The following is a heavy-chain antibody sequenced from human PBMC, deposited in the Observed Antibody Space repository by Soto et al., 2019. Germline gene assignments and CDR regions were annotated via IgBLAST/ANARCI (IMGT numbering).Heavy chain of an antibody. D-gene: IGHD2-2*02. CDR2: SNYSGTT. Sequence: WETLSLTCAVYGGSFSGSFSGYYWTWTRQPPGKGLERIGGSNYSGTTNYNPCRKSRASISVETSKNQFSLKLSAVTAADTAVYYWARGLHIHRARYGMDVWGPRTTVTASS. CDR1: GGSFSGSFSGYY. CDR3: ARGLHIHRARYGMDV. J-gene: IGHJ6*02. V-gene: IGHV4-34*01.